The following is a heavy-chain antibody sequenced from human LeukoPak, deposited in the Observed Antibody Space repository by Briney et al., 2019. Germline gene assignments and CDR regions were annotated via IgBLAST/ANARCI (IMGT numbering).Heavy chain of an antibody. J-gene: IGHJ4*02. CDR1: GGSISSGDYY. CDR2: IYYSGST. CDR3: ARDGGDWVTYFDY. V-gene: IGHV4-30-4*08. D-gene: IGHD2-21*01. Sequence: SGXLSLTCTVSGGSISSGDYYWSWVRQPPGKGREWIGYIYYSGSTYDNPSLKSRVTISVDTSKNQFSLKLSSVTAADTAVYYCARDGGDWVTYFDYWGQGALVTVSS.